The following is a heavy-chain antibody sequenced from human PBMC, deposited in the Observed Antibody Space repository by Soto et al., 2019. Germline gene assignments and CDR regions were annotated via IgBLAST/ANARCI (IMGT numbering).Heavy chain of an antibody. CDR3: ARDFPRILTGYYVYYYYGMDV. J-gene: IGHJ6*02. Sequence: GASVKVSCKASGYNFTGYYMHWVRQAPGQGLEWTGWINPNSGGTNNAQKFQGRVTMTRDTSISTAYMELSRMRSDDPAVYYCARDFPRILTGYYVYYYYGMDVWGQGTTVTVSS. V-gene: IGHV1-2*02. CDR2: INPNSGGT. D-gene: IGHD3-9*01. CDR1: GYNFTGYY.